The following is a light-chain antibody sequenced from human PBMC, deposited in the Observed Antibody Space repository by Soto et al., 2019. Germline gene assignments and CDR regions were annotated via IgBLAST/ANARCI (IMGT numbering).Light chain of an antibody. CDR1: QSVSSSY. J-gene: IGKJ1*01. CDR2: GAS. CDR3: QQYGSSPWT. V-gene: IGKV3-20*01. Sequence: EIVLTQSPGTLSLSPGERATLSCRASQSVSSSYLAWYQQKPGQAPRLLIYGASRMATGIPDRFSGSGSGTDFTLTISRLEPEDFAVYYCQQYGSSPWTFGQGTKVEIK.